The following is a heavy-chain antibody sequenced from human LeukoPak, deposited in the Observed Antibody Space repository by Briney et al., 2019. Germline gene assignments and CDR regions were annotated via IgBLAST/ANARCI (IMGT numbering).Heavy chain of an antibody. V-gene: IGHV1-18*01. Sequence: ASVKVSCKASGYTFTNYGISWVRQAPGQGPEWMGWISAYNGNTNYAQKFQGRVTMATDTSTSTAYMELRSLRSDDTAVYYCARDLSMVVVMTPDYWGQGTLVTVSS. D-gene: IGHD3-22*01. CDR3: ARDLSMVVVMTPDY. CDR2: ISAYNGNT. CDR1: GYTFTNYG. J-gene: IGHJ4*02.